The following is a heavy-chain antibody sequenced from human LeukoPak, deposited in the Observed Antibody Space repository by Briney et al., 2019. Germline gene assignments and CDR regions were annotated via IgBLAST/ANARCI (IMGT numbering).Heavy chain of an antibody. V-gene: IGHV4-59*12. CDR3: ARVPSRIQLWLGAFDI. Sequence: SETLSLTCTVSGGSISSYYWSWIRQPPGKGLEWIGYIYYSGSTNYNPSLKSRVTISVDTSKNQFSLKLSSVTAADTAVYYCARVPSRIQLWLGAFDIWGQGTMVTVSS. CDR2: IYYSGST. CDR1: GGSISSYY. J-gene: IGHJ3*02. D-gene: IGHD5-18*01.